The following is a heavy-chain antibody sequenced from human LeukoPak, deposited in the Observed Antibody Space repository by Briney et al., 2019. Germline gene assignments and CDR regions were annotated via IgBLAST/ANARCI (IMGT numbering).Heavy chain of an antibody. Sequence: ASVKVSCKASGYTFTGYYMDWVRQAPGQGLEWMGWINPNSGGTNYAQKFQGRVTMTRDTSISTAYMELSRLRSDDTAVYYCARMVAARPPYYYYYMDVWGKGTTVTVSS. CDR2: INPNSGGT. D-gene: IGHD6-6*01. CDR1: GYTFTGYY. CDR3: ARMVAARPPYYYYYMDV. V-gene: IGHV1-2*02. J-gene: IGHJ6*03.